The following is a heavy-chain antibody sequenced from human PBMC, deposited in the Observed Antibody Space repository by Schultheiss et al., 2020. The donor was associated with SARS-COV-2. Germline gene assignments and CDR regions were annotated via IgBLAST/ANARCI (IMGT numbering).Heavy chain of an antibody. Sequence: ASVKVSCKASGFTFTSSAMQWVRQARGQRLEWMGGFDPEDGETIYAQKFQGRVTMTEDTSTDTAYMELSSLRSEDTAVYYCAPSSSPGNWFDPWGQGTLVTVSS. CDR3: APSSSPGNWFDP. D-gene: IGHD6-6*01. CDR2: FDPEDGET. J-gene: IGHJ5*02. V-gene: IGHV1-24*01. CDR1: GFTFTSSA.